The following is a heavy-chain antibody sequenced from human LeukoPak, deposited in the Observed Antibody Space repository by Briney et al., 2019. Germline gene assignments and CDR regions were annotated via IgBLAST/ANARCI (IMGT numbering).Heavy chain of an antibody. Sequence: GGSLRLYCAASGFTFSDYWMHWVRQAPGKRLVWVSRIKSDGSSTSYADSVKGRFTITRDSAKNTLYLQMNSLRAEDTAVYYCARGTGNYYGYWGQGTLVTVSS. V-gene: IGHV3-74*01. CDR3: ARGTGNYYGY. CDR1: GFTFSDYW. J-gene: IGHJ4*02. D-gene: IGHD3/OR15-3a*01. CDR2: IKSDGSST.